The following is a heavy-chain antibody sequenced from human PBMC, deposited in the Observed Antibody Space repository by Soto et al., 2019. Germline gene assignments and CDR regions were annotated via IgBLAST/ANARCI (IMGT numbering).Heavy chain of an antibody. D-gene: IGHD1-20*01. J-gene: IGHJ4*02. CDR3: AKAKNDYNWDNRPPFDY. Sequence: GRALRVTCEASGCTRRNNAMTWIRQAPGKGLEWVSLISANDVGTYYAESVKTRFTISTDQSRNTVYLQMDSLRADDTAIYYCAKAKNDYNWDNRPPFDYWGQGTLVTVSS. CDR1: GCTRRNNA. CDR2: ISANDVGT. V-gene: IGHV3-23*01.